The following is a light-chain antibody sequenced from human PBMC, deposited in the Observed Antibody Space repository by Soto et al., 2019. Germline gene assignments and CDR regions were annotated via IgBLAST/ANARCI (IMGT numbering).Light chain of an antibody. V-gene: IGLV2-14*01. CDR2: DVI. CDR1: SSDVGGYNY. Sequence: SVLTQPASVSGSPGQSITISCTGTSSDVGGYNYVSWFQQHPGKAPKLIIYDVINRPSGVSNRFSGSKSGNTASLTISGLQAEDEADYYCSSFTSSTTRVFGGGTKLTVL. J-gene: IGLJ3*02. CDR3: SSFTSSTTRV.